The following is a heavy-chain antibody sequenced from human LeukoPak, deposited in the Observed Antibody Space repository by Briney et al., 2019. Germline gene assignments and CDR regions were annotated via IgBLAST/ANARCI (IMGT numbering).Heavy chain of an antibody. CDR3: ARDLGHCSSTGCYGGIFDY. D-gene: IGHD2-2*01. CDR2: IGRSGSST. Sequence: GGSLRLSCAASGFTFSSYEMNWVSQAPGKGLEWGSYIGRSGSSTNYTDSVKGRFTISRDNAKNSLYLQMNSLRAEDTAVYYCARDLGHCSSTGCYGGIFDYWGQGTLVTVSS. J-gene: IGHJ4*02. V-gene: IGHV3-48*03. CDR1: GFTFSSYE.